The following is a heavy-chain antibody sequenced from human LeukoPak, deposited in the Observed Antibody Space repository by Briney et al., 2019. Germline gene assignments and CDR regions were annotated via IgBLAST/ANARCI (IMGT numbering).Heavy chain of an antibody. CDR3: AREDYGGIYYFDY. V-gene: IGHV1-2*02. CDR2: INPNSGGT. J-gene: IGHJ4*02. Sequence: GASVTVPCKASGYTFTVYYMHWVRQAPGQGLEWMGWINPNSGGTNYAQKFQGRVTMTRDTSISTAYMELSRLRSDDTAVYYCAREDYGGIYYFDYWGQGTLVTVSS. CDR1: GYTFTVYY. D-gene: IGHD4-23*01.